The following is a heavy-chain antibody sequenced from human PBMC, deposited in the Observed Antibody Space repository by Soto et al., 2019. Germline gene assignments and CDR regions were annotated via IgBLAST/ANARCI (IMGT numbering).Heavy chain of an antibody. CDR1: GFTFSSYE. J-gene: IGHJ4*02. D-gene: IGHD5-12*01. V-gene: IGHV3-48*03. CDR3: ARTVDRDFDY. CDR2: ISSSGSTI. Sequence: HPGGSLRLSCAASGFTFSSYEMNWVRQAPGKGLEWVSYISSSGSTIYYADSVKGRFTISRDNAKNSLYLQMNSLRAEDTAVYYCARTVDRDFDYWGQGTLVTVSS.